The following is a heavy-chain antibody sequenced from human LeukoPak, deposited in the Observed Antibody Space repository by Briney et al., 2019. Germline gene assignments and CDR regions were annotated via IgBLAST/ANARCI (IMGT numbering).Heavy chain of an antibody. D-gene: IGHD3-3*01. CDR1: GYTFTDYY. CDR2: IDPNNGAA. CDR3: ATYRFLEWQRMDD. V-gene: IGHV1-2*02. Sequence: ASVKVSCKASGYTFTDYYIHWMRQAPGQGLEWLGWIDPNNGAANYAQKFQGRVTMTRDTSIGTAFMELSRLTSDDTAFYYCATYRFLEWQRMDDWGQGTLVTVSS. J-gene: IGHJ4*02.